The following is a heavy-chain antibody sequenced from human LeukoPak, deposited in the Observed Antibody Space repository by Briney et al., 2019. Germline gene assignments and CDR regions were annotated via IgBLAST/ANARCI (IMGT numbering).Heavy chain of an antibody. D-gene: IGHD6-13*01. CDR3: ARGGLAAAGTETNYFDY. J-gene: IGHJ4*02. CDR2: ISHSGST. Sequence: SETLSLTCAVYGGSFSGYYWSWIRQPPGKGLEWIGEISHSGSTNYNPSLKSRVTISVDTSKNQFSLKLSSVTAADTAVYYCARGGLAAAGTETNYFDYWGQGTLVTVSS. V-gene: IGHV4-34*01. CDR1: GGSFSGYY.